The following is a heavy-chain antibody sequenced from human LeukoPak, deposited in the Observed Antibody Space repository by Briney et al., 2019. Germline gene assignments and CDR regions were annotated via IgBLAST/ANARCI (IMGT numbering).Heavy chain of an antibody. CDR3: ARRFTYYYDSSGYYQFDY. CDR1: GYSFTSYW. CDR2: IYPGDPDT. D-gene: IGHD3-22*01. Sequence: GESLKISCKCSGYSFTSYWIGWVRQMPGKGLEWMGIIYPGDPDTRYSPSFQGQVTISADRSISTAYLQWSSLKASDTATYYCARRFTYYYDSSGYYQFDYWGQGTLVTVSS. J-gene: IGHJ4*02. V-gene: IGHV5-51*01.